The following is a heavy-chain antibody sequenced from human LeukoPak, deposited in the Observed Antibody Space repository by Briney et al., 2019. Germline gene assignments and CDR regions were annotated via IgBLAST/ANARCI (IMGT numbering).Heavy chain of an antibody. CDR3: ARAGQLITFGGVIIDDAFDI. J-gene: IGHJ3*02. CDR2: MNPNSGNT. CDR1: GYTFTSYV. Sequence: ASVKVSCKASGYTFTSYVINWVRQATGQGLEWMGWMNPNSGNTGYAQKFQGRVTITRNTSISTAYMELSSLRSEDTAVYYCARAGQLITFGGVIIDDAFDIWGQGTMVTVSS. V-gene: IGHV1-8*03. D-gene: IGHD3-16*02.